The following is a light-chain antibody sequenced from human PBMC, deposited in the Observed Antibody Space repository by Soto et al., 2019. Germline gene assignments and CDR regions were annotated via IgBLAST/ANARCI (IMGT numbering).Light chain of an antibody. J-gene: IGLJ7*01. CDR1: SSNIGAGYD. Sequence: QSVLTQPPSVSGAPGQRVTISCTGSSSNIGAGYDVHWYQQLPGTAPKLLIYGTSNRPSGVTDRFSGSKSGTSASLAITGLQAEDEADYYCQSYDSSLSAVFGGGTQLTVL. CDR2: GTS. V-gene: IGLV1-40*01. CDR3: QSYDSSLSAV.